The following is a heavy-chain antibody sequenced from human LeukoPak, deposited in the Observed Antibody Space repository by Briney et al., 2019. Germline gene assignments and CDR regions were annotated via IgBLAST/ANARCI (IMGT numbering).Heavy chain of an antibody. CDR3: AREVISRGSSYYYMDV. CDR1: GYSISSGYY. Sequence: SETLSLTCTVSGYSISSGYYWGWIRQPPGKGLEWIGSIYHSGRTFYNPSLKSRVTISVDTSKNQFSLKLSSVTAADTAVYYCAREVISRGSSYYYMDVWGKGTTVTISS. CDR2: IYHSGRT. J-gene: IGHJ6*03. V-gene: IGHV4-38-2*02. D-gene: IGHD3-10*01.